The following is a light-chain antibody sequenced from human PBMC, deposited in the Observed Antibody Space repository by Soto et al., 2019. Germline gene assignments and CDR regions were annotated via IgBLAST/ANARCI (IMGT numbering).Light chain of an antibody. Sequence: EIVMTQSPATLSVSPGERATLSCRASQSVNSNLAWYQQKPGQAPRLLIYGASTRATDIPPRFSGTRSGTEFTLTISSLQSEDFAVYYCQQYNNWPPTWTFGQGTKVEIK. V-gene: IGKV3-15*01. CDR1: QSVNSN. J-gene: IGKJ1*01. CDR2: GAS. CDR3: QQYNNWPPTWT.